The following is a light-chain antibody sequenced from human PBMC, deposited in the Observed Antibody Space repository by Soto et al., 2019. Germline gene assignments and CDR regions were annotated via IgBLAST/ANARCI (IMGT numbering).Light chain of an antibody. J-gene: IGKJ4*01. CDR1: QSVSNY. CDR3: QQHINRLS. Sequence: EIVLTQSPATLSLSPGERATLSCRASQSVSNYLAWYQQKPGQAPRLLIYDASNRATGIPARFSGSGSGTDFTLTISTLEPEDFAVYYCQQHINRLSFGGETKVEIK. CDR2: DAS. V-gene: IGKV3-11*01.